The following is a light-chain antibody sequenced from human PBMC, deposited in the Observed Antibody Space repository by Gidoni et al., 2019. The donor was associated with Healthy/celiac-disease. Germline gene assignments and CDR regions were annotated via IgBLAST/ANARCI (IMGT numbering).Light chain of an antibody. CDR3: QQYNSYPGT. CDR1: QSLNSW. Sequence: IQITQSTSTLSASVGDRVHITCRASQSLNSWLAWYQQKPGKAPKLLIYKASSLQSGVPSRFSGSGSGTDFTLTISSLQPDDFATYYCQQYNSYPGTFXXXTKVEIK. CDR2: KAS. V-gene: IGKV1-5*03. J-gene: IGKJ1*01.